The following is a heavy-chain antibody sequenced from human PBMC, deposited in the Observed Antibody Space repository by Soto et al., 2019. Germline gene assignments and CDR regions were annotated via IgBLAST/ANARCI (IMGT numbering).Heavy chain of an antibody. CDR3: ARSPIFGVVTQLWFDP. CDR1: VYAFTSYG. D-gene: IGHD3-3*01. V-gene: IGHV1-18*01. Sequence: GASVKVSCKASVYAFTSYGISWVRQAPGQGLEWMGWISAYNGNTNYAQKLQGRVTMTTDTSTSTAYMELRSLRSDDTAVYYCARSPIFGVVTQLWFDPWGQGTLVTVSS. CDR2: ISAYNGNT. J-gene: IGHJ5*02.